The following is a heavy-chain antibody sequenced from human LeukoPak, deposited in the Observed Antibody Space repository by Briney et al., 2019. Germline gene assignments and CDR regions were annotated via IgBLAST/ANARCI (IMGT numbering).Heavy chain of an antibody. V-gene: IGHV3-74*01. CDR2: INSDGSST. D-gene: IGHD3-22*01. CDR1: GFTFSSYW. J-gene: IGHJ3*02. Sequence: GGSLRLSCAASGFTFSSYWMHWVRQAPGKGLVWVSRINSDGSSTSYADSVKGRFTISRDNAKNTLYLQMNSLRAEDTAVYYCARGVPRTYYYDSSGYSGAFDIWGQGTMVTVSS. CDR3: ARGVPRTYYYDSSGYSGAFDI.